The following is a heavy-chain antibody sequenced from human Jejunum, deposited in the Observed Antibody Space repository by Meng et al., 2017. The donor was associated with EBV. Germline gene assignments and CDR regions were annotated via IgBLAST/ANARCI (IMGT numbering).Heavy chain of an antibody. V-gene: IGHV3-23*01. D-gene: IGHD4/OR15-4a*01. J-gene: IGHJ4*02. CDR1: GLTFSNYA. CDR3: AKRATTVGAVYY. CDR2: IIAINSGT. Sequence: ERQLLRACGGFVLPGWAHRFSSEATGLTFSNYAMGWVRQGPEKGLKWVSIIIAINSGTYYADSVKGRFTISRDNSKNTLYLQMNSLRTEDTAIYYCAKRATTVGAVYYWGQGTLVTVAS.